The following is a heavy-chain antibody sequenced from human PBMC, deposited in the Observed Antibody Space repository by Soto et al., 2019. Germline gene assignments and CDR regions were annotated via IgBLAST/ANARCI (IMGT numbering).Heavy chain of an antibody. V-gene: IGHV4-39*01. Sequence: SETLSLTCTVSGGSISSSSYYWGWIRQPPGKGLEWIGSIYYSGSTYYNPSLKSRVTISVDTSKNQFSLKLSSVTAADTAVYYCARLPVSGDSNVHFYYYYYMVVWGKGTTVTVSS. D-gene: IGHD2-21*02. CDR2: IYYSGST. J-gene: IGHJ6*03. CDR1: GGSISSSSYY. CDR3: ARLPVSGDSNVHFYYYYYMVV.